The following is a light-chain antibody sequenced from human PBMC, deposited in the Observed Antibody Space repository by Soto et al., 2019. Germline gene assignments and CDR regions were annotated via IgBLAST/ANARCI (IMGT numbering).Light chain of an antibody. J-gene: IGKJ5*01. CDR1: QSLLHITGETF. Sequence: DVVMTQTPLDLSVAPGQPGSISCKSSQSLLHITGETFLFWYLQKPGQSPQLLIYEASTRVSGVPDTFSGSGSGTDFTLAISRVETDDVGIYYCMQSTQLPPTFGHGTRLEN. CDR3: MQSTQLPPT. CDR2: EAS. V-gene: IGKV2D-29*02.